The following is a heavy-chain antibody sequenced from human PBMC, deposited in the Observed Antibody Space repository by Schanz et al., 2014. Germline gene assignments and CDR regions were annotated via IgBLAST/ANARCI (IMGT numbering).Heavy chain of an antibody. D-gene: IGHD4-17*01. CDR1: GITFTDYS. CDR2: ISPSGSYI. J-gene: IGHJ3*02. V-gene: IGHV3-21*01. Sequence: EVQVVEYGGGLVKPGGSLRLSCAPSGITFTDYSLNWVRQAPGKGLEWVSSISPSGSYIYYGDSVKGRFTISRDNAKTSVYLQMDSLRADDTALYYCAKDPHRDYGGKPQAFDIWGQGTMVTVSS. CDR3: AKDPHRDYGGKPQAFDI.